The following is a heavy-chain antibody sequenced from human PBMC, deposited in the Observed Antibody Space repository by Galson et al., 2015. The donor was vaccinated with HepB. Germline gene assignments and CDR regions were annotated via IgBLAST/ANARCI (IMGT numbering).Heavy chain of an antibody. V-gene: IGHV4-39*01. CDR2: IYYSGST. Sequence: ETLSLTCTVSGGSINSSSYYWGWIRQPPGKGLEWIGSIYYSGSTYYNPSLKSRVTISVDTSKNQFSLKLSSVTAADTAVYYCASHSTVTTLLYWGQGTLVTVSS. J-gene: IGHJ4*02. CDR3: ASHSTVTTLLY. CDR1: GGSINSSSYY. D-gene: IGHD4-17*01.